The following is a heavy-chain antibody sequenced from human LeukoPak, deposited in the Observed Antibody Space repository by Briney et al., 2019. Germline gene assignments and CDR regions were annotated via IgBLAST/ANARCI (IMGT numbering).Heavy chain of an antibody. Sequence: SETLSLTCAAYGGSFSGYYWSWIRQPPGKGLEWIGEINHSGSTNYNPSLKSRVTISVDTSKNQFSLKLSSVTAADTAVYYCARVVPAAITGPFDYWGQGTLVTVSS. CDR1: GGSFSGYY. CDR2: INHSGST. D-gene: IGHD2-2*02. V-gene: IGHV4-34*01. J-gene: IGHJ4*02. CDR3: ARVVPAAITGPFDY.